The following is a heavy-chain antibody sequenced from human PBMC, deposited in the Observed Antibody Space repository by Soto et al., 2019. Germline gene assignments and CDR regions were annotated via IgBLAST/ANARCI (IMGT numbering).Heavy chain of an antibody. CDR3: ARVGYYDSSGYLGYYYYYGMDV. V-gene: IGHV4-34*01. CDR1: GWSFSGYY. J-gene: IGHJ6*02. Sequence: ETLSLTCAVYGWSFSGYYWSWIRQPPGKGREWVGEINHSGSTNYNPSLKSRVTISVDTSKNQFSLKLSSVTAADTAVYYCARVGYYDSSGYLGYYYYYGMDVWGQGTTVTVSS. CDR2: INHSGST. D-gene: IGHD3-22*01.